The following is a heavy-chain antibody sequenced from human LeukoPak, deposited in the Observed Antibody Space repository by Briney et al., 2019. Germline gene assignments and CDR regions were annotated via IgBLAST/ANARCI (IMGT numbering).Heavy chain of an antibody. CDR1: GYSITSGYY. J-gene: IGHJ6*03. CDR3: ARVTNDPYPYYYYYYMDV. D-gene: IGHD1-1*01. V-gene: IGHV4-38-2*02. Sequence: SETLSLTCTVSGYSITSGYYWGWIRQPPGKGLEWIGSIYHSGSTYYNPSLKSRVTISVDTSKNQFSLKLSSVTAADTAVYYCARVTNDPYPYYYYYYMDVWGKGTTVTVSS. CDR2: IYHSGST.